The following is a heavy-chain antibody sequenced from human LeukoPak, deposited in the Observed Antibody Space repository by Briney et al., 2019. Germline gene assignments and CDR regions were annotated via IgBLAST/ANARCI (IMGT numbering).Heavy chain of an antibody. Sequence: SETLSLTCTVSGGSTSSGNYYWGWIRQPPGKGLEWIGGISSSGNTYYNPSLKSRITIFIDTSMNHFSLKLSSVSAADTAVYYCARLGAGPTYYDFWSGYSSFYFDYWGQGTLVTVSS. V-gene: IGHV4-39*02. CDR2: ISSSGNT. J-gene: IGHJ4*02. CDR1: GGSTSSGNYY. CDR3: ARLGAGPTYYDFWSGYSSFYFDY. D-gene: IGHD3-3*01.